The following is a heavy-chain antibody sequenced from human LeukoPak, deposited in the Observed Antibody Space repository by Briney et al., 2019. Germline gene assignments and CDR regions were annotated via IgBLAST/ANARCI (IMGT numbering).Heavy chain of an antibody. V-gene: IGHV3-23*01. Sequence: PGGSLRLSCAASGFTFTSYAMSWVRQAPGKGLEWVSAIRGSGATTYYADSVKGRFTISRDNSKSTLYLQMNSLRVEDTAVYYCAMGAGHPRGDIHLWTPSDYWGQGTLVTVSS. D-gene: IGHD5-18*01. CDR3: AMGAGHPRGDIHLWTPSDY. CDR1: GFTFTSYA. CDR2: IRGSGATT. J-gene: IGHJ4*02.